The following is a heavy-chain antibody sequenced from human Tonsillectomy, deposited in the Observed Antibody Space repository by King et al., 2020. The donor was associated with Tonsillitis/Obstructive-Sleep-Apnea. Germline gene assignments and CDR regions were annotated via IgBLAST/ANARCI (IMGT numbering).Heavy chain of an antibody. Sequence: QLQESGPGLVKPSETLSLTCTVSGGSVSSGSYYWSWIRQPPGKGLEWIGYIYYSGSTNYNPSLKSRVTISVDTSKNQFSLKLSSVTAADTAVYYCAREPDLGVGIAYFDLWGRGTLVTVSS. CDR3: AREPDLGVGIAYFDL. J-gene: IGHJ2*01. D-gene: IGHD2-15*01. CDR2: IYYSGST. CDR1: GGSVSSGSYY. V-gene: IGHV4-61*01.